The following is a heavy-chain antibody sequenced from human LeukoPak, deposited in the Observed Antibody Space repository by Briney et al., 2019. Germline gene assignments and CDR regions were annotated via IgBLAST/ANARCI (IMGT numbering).Heavy chain of an antibody. D-gene: IGHD6-6*01. Sequence: ASVKVSCKVSGYSLSELSLNWVRQAPGKGLEWLGGFDRQHGETIYAKNFQGRVTMAEDTSTHTAHVELSSLRSDDTAVYFCARGTPHSSSHPYYFDYWGQGTLVTVSS. CDR2: FDRQHGET. V-gene: IGHV1-24*01. CDR1: GYSLSELS. J-gene: IGHJ4*02. CDR3: ARGTPHSSSHPYYFDY.